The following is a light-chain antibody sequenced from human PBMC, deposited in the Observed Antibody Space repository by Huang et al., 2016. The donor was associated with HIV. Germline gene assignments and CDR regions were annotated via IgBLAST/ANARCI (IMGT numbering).Light chain of an antibody. V-gene: IGKV3-11*01. CDR1: QSVSNY. Sequence: EIVLTQSPATLSLSPGDRATLSCRASQSVSNYLAWYQQRPGQAPRLLIFDASNRANGIPVRFSGRGSGTDFTLTISSLEPTDFAVYYCQQRGNWPITFGQGTRLEIK. CDR2: DAS. CDR3: QQRGNWPIT. J-gene: IGKJ5*01.